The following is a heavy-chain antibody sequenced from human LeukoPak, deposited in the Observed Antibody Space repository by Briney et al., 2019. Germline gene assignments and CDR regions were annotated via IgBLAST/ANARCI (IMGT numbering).Heavy chain of an antibody. CDR2: ISSSGTTI. CDR3: ANFRSDY. V-gene: IGHV3-11*01. CDR1: GFIFSDYY. J-gene: IGHJ4*02. D-gene: IGHD3-3*01. Sequence: KPGGSLRLSCAASGFIFSDYYMSWIRLAPGKGPEWVSHISSSGTTIYYADSVKGRFTISRDNAENSLFLEMNSLRAEDTAVYYCANFRSDYWGQGTLVTVSS.